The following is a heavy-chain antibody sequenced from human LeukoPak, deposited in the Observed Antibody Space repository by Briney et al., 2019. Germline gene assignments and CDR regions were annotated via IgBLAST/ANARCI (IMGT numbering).Heavy chain of an antibody. D-gene: IGHD3-16*01. J-gene: IGHJ4*02. CDR1: GFTFSSYW. V-gene: IGHV3-7*01. CDR2: IKQDGSEK. Sequence: GGSLRLSCATSGFTFSSYWMSWVRQAPGKGLEWVANIKQDGSEKYYVDSVKGRFTISRDNAKNSLYLQMNSLRAEDTAVYYCASSGGPYDYVWGSQFDYWGQGTLVTVSS. CDR3: ASSGGPYDYVWGSQFDY.